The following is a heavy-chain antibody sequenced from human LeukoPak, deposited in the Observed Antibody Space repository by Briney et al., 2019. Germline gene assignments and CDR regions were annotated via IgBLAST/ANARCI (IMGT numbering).Heavy chain of an antibody. J-gene: IGHJ3*02. CDR2: IKQDGSEK. CDR1: GFTFSTYL. CDR3: ARDAFSRISIFGVVSDAFDI. V-gene: IGHV3-7*01. Sequence: GGSLRLSCASSGFTFSTYLRTCVGQARGKGLEGVANIKQDGSEKYSVDSVKGRFTISRDNAKSSLYLQMNSLRAEDPAVYYCARDAFSRISIFGVVSDAFDIWGQGTMVTVSS. D-gene: IGHD3-3*01.